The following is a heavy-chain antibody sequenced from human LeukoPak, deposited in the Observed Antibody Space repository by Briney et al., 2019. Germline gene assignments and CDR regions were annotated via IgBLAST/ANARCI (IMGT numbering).Heavy chain of an antibody. J-gene: IGHJ6*04. D-gene: IGHD3-10*02. V-gene: IGHV3-48*03. CDR3: AELGITMIGGV. Sequence: PGGSLRLSGAASGFTFSSYEMNWVRQAPGKGLEWVSYISSSGSTIYYADSVKGRFTISRDNAKNSLYLQMNSLRAEDTAVYYCAELGITMIGGVWGKGTTVTIPS. CDR1: GFTFSSYE. CDR2: ISSSGSTI.